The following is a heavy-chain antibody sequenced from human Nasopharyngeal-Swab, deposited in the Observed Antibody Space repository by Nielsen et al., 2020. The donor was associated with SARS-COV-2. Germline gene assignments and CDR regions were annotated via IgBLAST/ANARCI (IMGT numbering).Heavy chain of an antibody. CDR1: GFTFSNYG. D-gene: IGHD5-24*01. V-gene: IGHV3-30*02. J-gene: IGHJ5*02. Sequence: GESLKISCTASGFTFSNYGMHWVRQAPGKGLEWVAFIRYDGSNRSYGDFVKGRFTISRDNSKNTLYLQLNSLRTEDTAVYYCASPVEMSTTWGQGTLVTVSS. CDR3: ASPVEMSTT. CDR2: IRYDGSNR.